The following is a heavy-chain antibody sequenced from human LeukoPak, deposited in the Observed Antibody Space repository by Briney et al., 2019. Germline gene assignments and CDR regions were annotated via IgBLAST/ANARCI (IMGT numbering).Heavy chain of an antibody. V-gene: IGHV3-23*01. CDR3: AKNYYDSSGYGFDF. CDR2: IRGSGGST. J-gene: IGHJ4*02. Sequence: GGSLRLSCAAYGFTFTNYAMSWVRQAPGKGLEWFSAIRGSGGSTYYADSVKGRFTISRDNSKNTLYLQMSSLRAEDTAVYYCAKNYYDSSGYGFDFWGQGTLVTVSS. CDR1: GFTFTNYA. D-gene: IGHD3-22*01.